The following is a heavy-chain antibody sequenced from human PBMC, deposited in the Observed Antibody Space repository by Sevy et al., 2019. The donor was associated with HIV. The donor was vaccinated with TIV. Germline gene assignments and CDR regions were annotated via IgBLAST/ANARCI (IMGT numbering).Heavy chain of an antibody. Sequence: GGSLRLSCVASGFSFSNYAMHWVRQAPGKGLEWVAVIWNDGNDKSYAGSVKGRFTISRDNAKNTLYLQMNSLRAEDTAIYYCATEYNNGYDYWGQGTMVTVSS. CDR1: GFSFSNYA. V-gene: IGHV3-33*01. D-gene: IGHD5-18*01. CDR2: IWNDGNDK. CDR3: ATEYNNGYDY. J-gene: IGHJ4*02.